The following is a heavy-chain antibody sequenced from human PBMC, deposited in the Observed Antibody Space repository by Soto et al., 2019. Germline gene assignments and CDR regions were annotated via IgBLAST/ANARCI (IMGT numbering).Heavy chain of an antibody. D-gene: IGHD6-13*01. CDR1: GFSLSTSGVG. CDR2: IYWNDDK. V-gene: IGHV2-5*01. Sequence: SGPTLVNPTHSLTLTCTLSGFSLSTSGVGVGWIRQPPGKALVWLALIYWNDDKRYSASLKSRLTIAKDPSKNQMVHTNPNIYPVHTPTYYRAHRGSSSWYHCFNPSRQGTLITVAS. CDR3: AHRGSSSWYHCFNP. J-gene: IGHJ5*02.